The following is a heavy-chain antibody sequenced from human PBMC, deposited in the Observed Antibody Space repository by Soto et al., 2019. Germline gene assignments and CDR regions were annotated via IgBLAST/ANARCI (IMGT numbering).Heavy chain of an antibody. V-gene: IGHV3-7*05. J-gene: IGHJ4*02. Sequence: VQLVESGGGLVQPGGSLRASCETSGFSFSDYWMSWVRQAPGKGMEWVANIKQDGSEKNYVDSVKGRFTISRDNAKSSVYLQMNSLRGEDTAVYHCAAGRWMVRYWGLGTLVTVSS. CDR3: AAGRWMVRY. CDR2: IKQDGSEK. CDR1: GFSFSDYW. D-gene: IGHD5-18*01.